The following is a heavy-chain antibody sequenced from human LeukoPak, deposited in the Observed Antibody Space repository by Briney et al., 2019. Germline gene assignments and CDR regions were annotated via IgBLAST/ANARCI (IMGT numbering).Heavy chain of an antibody. J-gene: IGHJ4*02. Sequence: PGGSLRLSCAASGFTFSSYWMTWVRQAPTKGLEWVANIKEDGSEKYYVDSVKGRFTISRDNAKNSLYLQINSLGAEDTAVYYCARDQFSGYYDYWGQGTLVTVSS. CDR1: GFTFSSYW. CDR2: IKEDGSEK. CDR3: ARDQFSGYYDY. V-gene: IGHV3-7*01. D-gene: IGHD3-22*01.